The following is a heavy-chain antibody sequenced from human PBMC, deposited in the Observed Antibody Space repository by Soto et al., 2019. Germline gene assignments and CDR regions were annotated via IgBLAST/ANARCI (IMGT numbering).Heavy chain of an antibody. V-gene: IGHV3-48*02. CDR3: ARDGGADPFDY. Sequence: GGSLRLSCAASGFSFSTYAMNWVRQAPWKGLEWLSYTTGSKGNIYYADSVKGRFTISRDNARNSLFLQLNSLRDDDTAVYYCARDGGADPFDYWGQGTLVTVSS. J-gene: IGHJ4*02. CDR2: TTGSKGNI. D-gene: IGHD1-26*01. CDR1: GFSFSTYA.